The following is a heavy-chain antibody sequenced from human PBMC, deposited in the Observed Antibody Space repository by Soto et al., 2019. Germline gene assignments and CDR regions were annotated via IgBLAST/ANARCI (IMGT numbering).Heavy chain of an antibody. D-gene: IGHD1-20*01. CDR1: GDAISNYY. Sequence: SETLSLTCSVSGDAISNYYWSWIRQTPGRGLEWIGCVHESGSTDYNPSLRGRVIISLHTSKSQFSLSLRSATAADTATYYCARGTRALITSFFDYWGQGILVTVSS. CDR3: ARGTRALITSFFDY. J-gene: IGHJ4*02. V-gene: IGHV4-59*03. CDR2: VHESGST.